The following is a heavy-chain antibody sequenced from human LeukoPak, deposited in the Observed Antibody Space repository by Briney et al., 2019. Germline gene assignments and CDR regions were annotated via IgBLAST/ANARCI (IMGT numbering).Heavy chain of an antibody. CDR2: INHSGST. J-gene: IGHJ4*02. CDR1: GGSFSGYY. Sequence: SETLSLTCAVYGGSFSGYYWSWIRQPPGKGLEWIGEINHSGSTNYNPSLKSRVTISVDTSKNQFSLKLSSVTAADTAVYYCARGRAVGATSGEAEDYWGQGTLVTVPS. D-gene: IGHD1-26*01. CDR3: ARGRAVGATSGEAEDY. V-gene: IGHV4-34*01.